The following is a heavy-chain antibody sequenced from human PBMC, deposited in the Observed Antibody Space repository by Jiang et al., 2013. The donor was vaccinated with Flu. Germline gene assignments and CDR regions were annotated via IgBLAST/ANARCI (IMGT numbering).Heavy chain of an antibody. Sequence: GLVKPGGSLRLSCATSGFTFSSYNMNWVRQAPGKGLEWVSSISSSSSYIYYADSVKGRFTISRDNAKNSLYLQMNSLRAEDTAVYYCARDVRYCTGGNCYWVLAAFDIWGQGTMVTVSS. D-gene: IGHD2-15*01. J-gene: IGHJ3*02. CDR2: ISSSSSYI. CDR3: ARDVRYCTGGNCYWVLAAFDI. V-gene: IGHV3-21*01. CDR1: GFTFSSYN.